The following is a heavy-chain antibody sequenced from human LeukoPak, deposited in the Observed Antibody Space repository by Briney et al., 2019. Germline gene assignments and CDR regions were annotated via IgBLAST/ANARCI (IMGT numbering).Heavy chain of an antibody. CDR1: GGSISSYY. J-gene: IGHJ6*02. Sequence: PSETLSLTCTASGGSISSYYWSWIRQPPGKGLEWIGYIYDSGSTNYNPSLKSRVTISVDTSKNQFSLKLSSVTAADTAVYYCASSYSGYQDVWGQGTTVTVSS. D-gene: IGHD3-10*01. CDR2: IYDSGST. CDR3: ASSYSGYQDV. V-gene: IGHV4-59*01.